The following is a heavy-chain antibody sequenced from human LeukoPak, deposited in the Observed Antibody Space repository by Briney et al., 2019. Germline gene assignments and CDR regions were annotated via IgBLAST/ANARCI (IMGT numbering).Heavy chain of an antibody. Sequence: PSETLSLTCTVSGVSIRSTSYYWGWIRQPPGKGLEWIGSIYYNPSLKTRVTISIDTSKNQFSLKLTSVTAADTAIFYCASGYFVHTFDFWGQGTLGTVSS. CDR1: GVSIRSTSYY. CDR2: IYY. D-gene: IGHD2-2*03. CDR3: ASGYFVHTFDF. J-gene: IGHJ4*02. V-gene: IGHV4-39*01.